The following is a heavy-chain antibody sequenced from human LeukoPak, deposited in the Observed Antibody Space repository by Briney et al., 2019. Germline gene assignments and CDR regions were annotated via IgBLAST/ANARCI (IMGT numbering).Heavy chain of an antibody. CDR2: ISSSGDST. V-gene: IGHV3-23*01. CDR1: GFTFSSYP. CDR3: AKHPTVAGSLQAY. Sequence: GGSLRLSCAASGFTFSSYPMSWVRQAPGKGLEWVSAISSSGDSTYYADSVKGRFTISRDNSKNTLDLQMNSLRAEDTAVYYCAKHPTVAGSLQAYWGQGTLVTVSS. J-gene: IGHJ4*02. D-gene: IGHD6-19*01.